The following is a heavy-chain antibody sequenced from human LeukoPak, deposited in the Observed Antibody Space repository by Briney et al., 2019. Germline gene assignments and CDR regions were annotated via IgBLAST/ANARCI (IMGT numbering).Heavy chain of an antibody. D-gene: IGHD6-19*01. J-gene: IGHJ1*01. CDR3: ARPKSLYSSGWGVEYFQH. Sequence: AGGSLRLSCAASGFTFSSYSMNWVRQAPGKGLEWVSYISSSSSTIYYADSVKGRFTISRDNAKNSLYLQMNSLRAEDTAVYYCARPKSLYSSGWGVEYFQHWGQGTLVTVSS. V-gene: IGHV3-48*01. CDR2: ISSSSSTI. CDR1: GFTFSSYS.